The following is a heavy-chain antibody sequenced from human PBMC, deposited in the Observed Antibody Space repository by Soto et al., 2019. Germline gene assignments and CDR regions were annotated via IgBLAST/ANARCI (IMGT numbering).Heavy chain of an antibody. CDR3: AKHPYYSPSNYFDP. Sequence: GGSLRLSCAASGFIISNYVMNWVRQAPGKGLEWVSSISGSGGSTYYADSVKGRFTISGDNSKNTLFLQMNGLRDDDTAIYYCAKHPYYSPSNYFDPWGQGTLVTVSS. V-gene: IGHV3-23*01. CDR1: GFIISNYV. D-gene: IGHD4-4*01. J-gene: IGHJ5*02. CDR2: ISGSGGST.